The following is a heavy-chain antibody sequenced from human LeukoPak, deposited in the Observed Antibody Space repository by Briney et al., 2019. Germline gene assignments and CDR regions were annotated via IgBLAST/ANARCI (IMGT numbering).Heavy chain of an antibody. J-gene: IGHJ4*02. D-gene: IGHD4-23*01. V-gene: IGHV3-49*04. Sequence: GGSLRLSCTASGFTLGDYAMSWARQAPGKGLEWVGFIRSKAYGGTTEYAASVKGRFTISRDDSKSIAYLQMNSLKTEDTAVYYCTRGINDYGGNTFDYWGQGTLVTVSS. CDR2: IRSKAYGGTT. CDR3: TRGINDYGGNTFDY. CDR1: GFTLGDYA.